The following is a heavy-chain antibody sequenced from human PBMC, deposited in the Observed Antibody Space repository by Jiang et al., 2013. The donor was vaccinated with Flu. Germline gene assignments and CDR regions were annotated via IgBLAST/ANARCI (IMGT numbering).Heavy chain of an antibody. D-gene: IGHD6-19*01. CDR2: IYYSGST. Sequence: SISSYYWSWIRQPPGKGLEWIGYIYYSGSTNYNPSLKSRVTISVDTSKNQFSLKLSSMTAADTAVYYCARGPRSSGYSSGWYDWGRRFPRMDVWGQGTTVTVSS. CDR3: ARGPRSSGYSSGWYDWGRRFPRMDV. V-gene: IGHV4-59*12. J-gene: IGHJ6*02. CDR1: SISSYY.